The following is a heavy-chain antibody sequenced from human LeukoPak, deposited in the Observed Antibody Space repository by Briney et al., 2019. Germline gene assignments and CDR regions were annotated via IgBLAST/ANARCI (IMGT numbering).Heavy chain of an antibody. CDR1: GGAITNY. V-gene: IGHV4-59*01. CDR3: ASYSSSWPYYFDY. Sequence: PETLSLTCGVSGGAITNYWNWIRQAPGKGLEWLGYIYYTGSTTYNPSVKSRIIISLDTSKKQISLKLRSVTAADTAVYYCASYSSSWPYYFDYWGQGTLVTVSS. J-gene: IGHJ4*02. D-gene: IGHD6-13*01. CDR2: IYYTGST.